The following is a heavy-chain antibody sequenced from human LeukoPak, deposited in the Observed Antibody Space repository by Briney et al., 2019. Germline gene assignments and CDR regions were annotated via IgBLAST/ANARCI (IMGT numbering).Heavy chain of an antibody. V-gene: IGHV4-34*01. CDR1: GGSFSGYY. Sequence: SETLSLTCAVYGGSFSGYYWSWIRQPPGKGLEWSGEINHSGSTNYNPSLKSRVTISVDTSKNQFSLKLSSVTAADTAVYYCARGLDTAMVNWFDPWGQGTLVTVSS. D-gene: IGHD5-18*01. J-gene: IGHJ5*02. CDR2: INHSGST. CDR3: ARGLDTAMVNWFDP.